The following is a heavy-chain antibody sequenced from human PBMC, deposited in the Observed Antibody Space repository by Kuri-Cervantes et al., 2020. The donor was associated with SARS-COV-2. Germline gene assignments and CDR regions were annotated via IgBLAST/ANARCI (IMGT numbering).Heavy chain of an antibody. J-gene: IGHJ6*02. V-gene: IGHV3-23*01. D-gene: IGHD6-13*01. CDR1: GFTFSSYA. CDR3: ARDLIAAPYYYYGMDV. Sequence: GESLKISCAASGFTFSSYAISWVRQAPGKGLEWVSAISGSGGSTYYADSVKGRFTISRDNSKNTLYLQMNSLRAEDTAVYYCARDLIAAPYYYYGMDVWGQGTTVTVSS. CDR2: ISGSGGST.